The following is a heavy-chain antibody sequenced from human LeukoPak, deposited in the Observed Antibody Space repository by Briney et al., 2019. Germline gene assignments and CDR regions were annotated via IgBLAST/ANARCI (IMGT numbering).Heavy chain of an antibody. D-gene: IGHD6-19*01. CDR1: GFTFSSYG. V-gene: IGHV3-30*02. CDR2: IRYDGSHK. CDR3: ARAVAGTTVDY. J-gene: IGHJ4*02. Sequence: GGSLRLSCAASGFTFSSYGMHWVRQAPGKGLEWVTFIRYDGSHKFYADSVKGRFTISRDNAKNSLYLQMNSLRAEDTAVYYCARAVAGTTVDYWGQGTLVTVSS.